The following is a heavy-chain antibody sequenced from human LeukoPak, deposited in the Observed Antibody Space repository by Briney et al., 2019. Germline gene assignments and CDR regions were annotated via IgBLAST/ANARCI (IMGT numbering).Heavy chain of an antibody. CDR1: GGSISSYY. CDR2: IYYSGST. Sequence: PSETLSLTCTVSGGSISSYYWSWLRQPPGKGLEWIGYIYYSGSTNYNPSLKSRVTISVDTSKNQFSLKLSSVTAADTAVYYCARDSYTHSDYWGQGTLVTVSS. D-gene: IGHD3-16*01. V-gene: IGHV4-59*01. CDR3: ARDSYTHSDY. J-gene: IGHJ4*02.